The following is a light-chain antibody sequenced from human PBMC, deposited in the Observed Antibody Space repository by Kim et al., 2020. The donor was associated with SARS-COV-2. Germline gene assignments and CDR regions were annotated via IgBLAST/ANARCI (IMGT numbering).Light chain of an antibody. V-gene: IGLV1-44*01. Sequence: QSVLTQPPSASGTPGQRVTISCSGSSSNIGSNTVNWYQQFPVTAPKLLIYSDHQRPSGVPDRFSGSKSGSSTSLAISGLQSEDEADYYCATWDDSLIAWVFGGGTKLTVL. J-gene: IGLJ3*02. CDR1: SSNIGSNT. CDR2: SDH. CDR3: ATWDDSLIAWV.